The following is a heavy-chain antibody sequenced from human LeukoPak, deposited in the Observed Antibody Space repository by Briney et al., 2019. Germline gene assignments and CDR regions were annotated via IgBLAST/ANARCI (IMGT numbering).Heavy chain of an antibody. CDR3: ARDDVGLATTAHYFDS. D-gene: IGHD5-24*01. CDR1: GFTFNYYA. J-gene: IGHJ4*02. CDR2: ISDDGTHQ. Sequence: SGGSLRLSCAASGFTFNYYAINWVRQAPGKGLEWVAIISDDGTHQYYADSVKGRFTISRDDSKNMVFLQMNSLRPEDSAVYYCARDDVGLATTAHYFDSWGQGTLVTVS. V-gene: IGHV3-30-3*01.